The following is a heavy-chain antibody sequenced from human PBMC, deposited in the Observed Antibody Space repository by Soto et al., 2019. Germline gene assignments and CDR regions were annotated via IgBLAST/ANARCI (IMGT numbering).Heavy chain of an antibody. CDR3: AKSRHCSSTSCLHAFDI. V-gene: IGHV3-9*01. J-gene: IGHJ3*02. D-gene: IGHD2-2*01. Sequence: PGGSLRLSCAASGFTFDDYAMHWVRQAPGKGLEWVSGISWNSGSIGYADSVKGRFTISRDNAKNSLYLQMNSLRAEDTALYYCAKSRHCSSTSCLHAFDIWGQGTMVTVSS. CDR1: GFTFDDYA. CDR2: ISWNSGSI.